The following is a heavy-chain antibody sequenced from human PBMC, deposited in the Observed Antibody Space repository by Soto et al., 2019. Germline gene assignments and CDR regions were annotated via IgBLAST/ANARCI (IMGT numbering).Heavy chain of an antibody. D-gene: IGHD1-26*01. CDR3: AKDLRSGVRLLKGMEV. CDR1: GFTFSSYG. J-gene: IGHJ6*02. V-gene: IGHV3-30*18. Sequence: QVQLVESGGGVVQPGRSLRLSCAASGFTFSSYGMHWVRQAPGKGLEWVAVISYDGSNKYYADSVKGRFTISRDNSKNPLYLQKNRVRAKDTDEYYGAKDLRSGVRLLKGMEVLGQWTTVTVS. CDR2: ISYDGSNK.